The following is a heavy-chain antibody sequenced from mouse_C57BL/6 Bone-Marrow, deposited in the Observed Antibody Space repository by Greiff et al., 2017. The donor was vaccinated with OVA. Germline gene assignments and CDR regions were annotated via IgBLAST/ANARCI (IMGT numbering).Heavy chain of an antibody. CDR3: ARVDVVDY. J-gene: IGHJ2*01. CDR2: ISDGGSYT. Sequence: EVNLVESGGGLVKPGGSLKLSCAASGFTFSSYAMSWVRQTPEKRLEWVATISDGGSYTYYPDNVKGRFTISRDNAKNNLYLQMSHLKSEDTAMYYCARVDVVDYWGQGTTLTVSS. CDR1: GFTFSSYA. V-gene: IGHV5-4*03.